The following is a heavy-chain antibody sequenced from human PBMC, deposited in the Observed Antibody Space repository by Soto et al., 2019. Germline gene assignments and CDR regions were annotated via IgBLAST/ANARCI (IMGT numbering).Heavy chain of an antibody. CDR1: GFTFSSYA. J-gene: IGHJ4*02. CDR3: ARAYEGDYFDY. V-gene: IGHV3-30-3*01. D-gene: IGHD3-16*01. CDR2: ISYDGSNK. Sequence: QVQLVESGGGVVQPGRCLRLSCAASGFTFSSYAMHWVRQAPGKGLGWVAVISYDGSNKYYADSVKGRHTISRDNSKNPLYLQMHSLRAEDTAVYYCARAYEGDYFDYWGQGTLVTLSS.